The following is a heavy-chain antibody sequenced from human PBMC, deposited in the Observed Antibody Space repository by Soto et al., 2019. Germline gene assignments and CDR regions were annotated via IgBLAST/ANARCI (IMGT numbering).Heavy chain of an antibody. CDR2: IYYSGRT. CDR3: ARGVLH. CDR1: GGSISSGGYY. Sequence: QVQLQESGPGLVKPSQTLSLTCTVSGGSISSGGYYWSWIRQHPGKGLEWIGSIYYSGRTYDTPSLKSRVTISVDTSKNQFSLKLSSVTAADSAGYYGARGVLHWGQGTLGTVSS. V-gene: IGHV4-31*03. D-gene: IGHD3-16*01. J-gene: IGHJ4*02.